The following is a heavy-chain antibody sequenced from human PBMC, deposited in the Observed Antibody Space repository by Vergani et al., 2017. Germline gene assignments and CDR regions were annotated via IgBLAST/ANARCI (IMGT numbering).Heavy chain of an antibody. D-gene: IGHD2-21*01. CDR2: ISGSDGNT. Sequence: EVQLLESGGNLIQPGGSLRLSCGASGFTFTSYAMTWVRLGPGKGLQWVSAISGSDGNTFYTDSVKARFTISRDNSKDTLYRQMNSLRVDDTAIYYCAKARDPNCKGGNCYSYYYCLDLWGQGTTVTVSS. J-gene: IGHJ6*02. CDR1: GFTFTSYA. CDR3: AKARDPNCKGGNCYSYYYCLDL. V-gene: IGHV3-23*01.